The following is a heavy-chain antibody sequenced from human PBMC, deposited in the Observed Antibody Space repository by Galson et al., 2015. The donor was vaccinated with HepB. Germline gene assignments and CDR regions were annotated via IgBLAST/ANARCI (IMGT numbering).Heavy chain of an antibody. V-gene: IGHV4-59*01. D-gene: IGHD5-24*01. CDR3: ARDTRWLQSQGGDYFDY. J-gene: IGHJ4*02. CDR1: GGSISSYY. CDR2: IYYSGST. Sequence: ETLSLTCTVSGGSISSYYWGWIRQPPGKGLEWIGYIYYSGSTNYNPSLKSRVTISVDTSKNQFSLKLSSVTAADTAVYYCARDTRWLQSQGGDYFDYWGQGTLVTVSS.